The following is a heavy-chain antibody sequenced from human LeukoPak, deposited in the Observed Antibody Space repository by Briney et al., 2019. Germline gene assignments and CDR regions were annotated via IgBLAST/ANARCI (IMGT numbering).Heavy chain of an antibody. CDR1: GYTFTGYY. CDR3: ARARIAAANYYGMDV. CDR2: INPNSGGT. V-gene: IGHV1-2*02. Sequence: ASVKVSCKASGYTFTGYYMHWVRQAPGQGLEWMGWINPNSGGTNYAQKFQGRVTMTRDTSISTAYMELSRLRSEDTAVYYCARARIAAANYYGMDVWGQGTTVTVSS. D-gene: IGHD6-13*01. J-gene: IGHJ6*02.